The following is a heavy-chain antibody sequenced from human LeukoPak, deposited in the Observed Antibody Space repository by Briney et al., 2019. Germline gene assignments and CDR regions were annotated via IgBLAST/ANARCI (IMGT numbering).Heavy chain of an antibody. V-gene: IGHV1-8*01. D-gene: IGHD3-22*01. CDR3: ARRSDDYDSGAYYH. J-gene: IGHJ4*02. CDR2: VNPNSGNT. CDR1: GYTLTELS. Sequence: ASVKVSCKVSGYTLTELSMHWVRQATGQGLEWMGWVNPNSGNTGYAQKFQGRVTMTMDPSISTAYMELSSLRSEDTAVYYCARRSDDYDSGAYYHWGQGTLVTVSS.